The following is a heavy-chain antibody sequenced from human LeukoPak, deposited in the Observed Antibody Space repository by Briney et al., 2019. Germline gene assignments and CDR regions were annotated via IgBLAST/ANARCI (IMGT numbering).Heavy chain of an antibody. D-gene: IGHD3-16*01. J-gene: IGHJ4*02. V-gene: IGHV3-74*01. CDR2: INSDGSST. Sequence: GGSLRLSCAASGFTFSSYWTRWVRQAPGKGLVWVSRINSDGSSTGYADSVKGRFTISRDNAKNTLYLQMNSLRVEDTAVYYCARGDDYVFNYWGQGTLVTVSS. CDR1: GFTFSSYW. CDR3: ARGDDYVFNY.